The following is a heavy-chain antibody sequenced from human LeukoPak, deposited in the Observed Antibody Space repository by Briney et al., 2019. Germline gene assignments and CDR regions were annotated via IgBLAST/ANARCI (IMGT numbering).Heavy chain of an antibody. D-gene: IGHD3-10*01. Sequence: QPGGSLRLSCAASGFTFSSYWMSWVRQAPGKGLEWVSYISSSGSTIYYADSVKGRFTISRDNAKNSLYLQMNSLRAEDTAVYYCARVGMVRGVITEYYYYYMDVWGKGTTVTVSS. J-gene: IGHJ6*03. CDR3: ARVGMVRGVITEYYYYYMDV. CDR2: ISSSGSTI. V-gene: IGHV3-48*04. CDR1: GFTFSSYW.